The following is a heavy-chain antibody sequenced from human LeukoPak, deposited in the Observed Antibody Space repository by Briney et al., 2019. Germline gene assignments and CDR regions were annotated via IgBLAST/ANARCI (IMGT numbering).Heavy chain of an antibody. D-gene: IGHD3-10*01. J-gene: IGHJ3*02. CDR2: IREDGGVK. V-gene: IGHV3-7*01. CDR1: GFTLSNYW. Sequence: GGSLRLSCEGSGFTLSNYWMSWVRQAPGKGLEWVANIREDGGVKNYVDSLKGRFTISRDNAKNIVYLQMNSLRVEDTAVYYCARAREVYYYGSGTNAFDIWGQGTMVTVSS. CDR3: ARAREVYYYGSGTNAFDI.